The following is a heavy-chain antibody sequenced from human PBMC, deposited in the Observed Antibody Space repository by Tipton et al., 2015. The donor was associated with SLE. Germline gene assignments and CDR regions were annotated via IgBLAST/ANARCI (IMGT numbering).Heavy chain of an antibody. CDR2: IGRDGRDT. CDR3: ARPSTTVVPDY. Sequence: SLRLSCAASGFTFRDYTMHWVRQAPGKGLEWVSLIGRDGRDTYYADSVKGRFTISRDNRKNSLYLQMNSLRAEDTAVYYCARPSTTVVPDYWGRGTLVTVSS. CDR1: GFTFRDYT. J-gene: IGHJ4*02. V-gene: IGHV3-43*01. D-gene: IGHD3-10*01.